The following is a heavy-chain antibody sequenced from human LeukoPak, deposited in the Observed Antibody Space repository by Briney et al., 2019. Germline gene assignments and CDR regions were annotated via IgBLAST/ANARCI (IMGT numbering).Heavy chain of an antibody. CDR3: ARGPYCSGGSCYSVTATEPAY. Sequence: SVKVSCKASGGTFSSYAISWVRQAPGQGLEWMGRIIPIFGTANYAQKFQGRVTITTDESTSTACMELSSLRSEDTAVYYCARGPYCSGGSCYSVTATEPAYWGQGTLVTVSS. CDR2: IIPIFGTA. V-gene: IGHV1-69*05. CDR1: GGTFSSYA. D-gene: IGHD2-15*01. J-gene: IGHJ4*02.